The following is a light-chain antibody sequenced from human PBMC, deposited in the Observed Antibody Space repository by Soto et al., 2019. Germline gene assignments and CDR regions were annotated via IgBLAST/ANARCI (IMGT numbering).Light chain of an antibody. CDR3: CSYGGDPTFYA. CDR1: SSDVGSYNL. V-gene: IGLV2-23*02. Sequence: SVLSQAGSGSRSPGESSSINSTRTSSDVGSYNLVSWYQQLPGKATKVIISEVNKRPSGVSDRFSGSKSGNTASLTISGLQAEDEADYNCCSYGGDPTFYAFGPGTKVTVL. J-gene: IGLJ1*01. CDR2: EVN.